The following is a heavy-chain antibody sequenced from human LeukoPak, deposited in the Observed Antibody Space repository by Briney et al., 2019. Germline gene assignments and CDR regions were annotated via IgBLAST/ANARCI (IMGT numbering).Heavy chain of an antibody. CDR2: ISSDSSDM. V-gene: IGHV3-21*01. J-gene: IGHJ5*02. CDR3: ARDLPAIDR. Sequence: GGSLRLSCAASGFTFSAYTMNWVRQAPGKGLEWVSCISSDSSDMFYGDSVRGRFTISRDNAKNLLYLQMNSLRVEDTAVYYCARDLPAIDRWGQGTLVTVSS. CDR1: GFTFSAYT.